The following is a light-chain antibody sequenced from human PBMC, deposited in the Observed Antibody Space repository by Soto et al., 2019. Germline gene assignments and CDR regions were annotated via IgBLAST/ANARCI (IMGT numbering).Light chain of an antibody. CDR1: SSDVGGYNY. J-gene: IGLJ2*01. V-gene: IGLV2-8*01. CDR2: DVT. Sequence: QSALTQPPSASGSPGQSVTISCTGTSSDVGGYNYVSWYQQHPGKAPKLMIYDVTKRPSGVPDRFSGSKSGNTASLTLSGLQAEDEADYYCSSYAGSNNLVFGGGTKLTVL. CDR3: SSYAGSNNLV.